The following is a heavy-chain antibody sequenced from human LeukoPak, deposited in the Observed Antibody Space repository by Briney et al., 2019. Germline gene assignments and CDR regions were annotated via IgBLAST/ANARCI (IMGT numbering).Heavy chain of an antibody. CDR1: GFTFSSYA. J-gene: IGHJ4*02. Sequence: PGGSLRLSCAASGFTFSSYAMHWVRQAPGKGLEWVAVISYDGSNKYYADSVKGRFTISRDNSKNTLYLQMNSLRAEDTAVYYCARDVELWGQGTLVTVSS. CDR3: ARDVEL. V-gene: IGHV3-30-3*01. D-gene: IGHD5-24*01. CDR2: ISYDGSNK.